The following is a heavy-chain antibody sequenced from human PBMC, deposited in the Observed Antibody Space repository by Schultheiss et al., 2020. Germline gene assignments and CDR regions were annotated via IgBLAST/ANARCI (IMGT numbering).Heavy chain of an antibody. CDR2: IWYDGSNE. Sequence: GGSLRLSCAASGVTFSSYAMHWVRQAPGKGLEWVAVIWYDGSNEYYADSVKGRFTISRDNSKNTLYLQMNSLRAEDTAVYYCARGSIAAAGAFDYWGQGTLVTVSS. CDR1: GVTFSSYA. J-gene: IGHJ4*02. D-gene: IGHD6-13*01. CDR3: ARGSIAAAGAFDY. V-gene: IGHV3-33*01.